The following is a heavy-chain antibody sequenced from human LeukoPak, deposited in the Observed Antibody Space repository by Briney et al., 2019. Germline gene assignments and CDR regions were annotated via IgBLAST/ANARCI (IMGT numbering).Heavy chain of an antibody. Sequence: GGSLRLSCAASGFAFSRYDMHWVRQGTGKGLEWVSGIGIAGDTYYPGSVKGRFTISRDDAKNSLYLQMNSLRAGDTAVYYCARGNGSSWYAPFFDYWGQGTLVTVSS. CDR1: GFAFSRYD. CDR3: ARGNGSSWYAPFFDY. CDR2: IGIAGDT. J-gene: IGHJ4*02. V-gene: IGHV3-13*01. D-gene: IGHD6-13*01.